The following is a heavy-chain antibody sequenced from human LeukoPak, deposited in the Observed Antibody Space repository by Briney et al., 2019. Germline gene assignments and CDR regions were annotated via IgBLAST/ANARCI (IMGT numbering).Heavy chain of an antibody. V-gene: IGHV1-24*01. D-gene: IGHD4-17*01. CDR2: FDPEDGET. CDR1: GYTLTELS. Sequence: ASVKVSCKVSGYTLTELSMHWVRQAPGKGLEWMGGFDPEDGETIYAQKFQGRVTMTEDTSTDTAYMELSSLRSEDTAVYYCARVSVATVTTLGWFDPWGQGTLVTVSS. J-gene: IGHJ5*02. CDR3: ARVSVATVTTLGWFDP.